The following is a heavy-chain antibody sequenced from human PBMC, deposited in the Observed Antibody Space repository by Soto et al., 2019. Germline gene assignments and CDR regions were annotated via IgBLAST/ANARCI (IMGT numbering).Heavy chain of an antibody. V-gene: IGHV3-66*01. CDR3: ARSKAILTGYYGYDY. J-gene: IGHJ4*02. CDR1: GFTVSSNY. D-gene: IGHD3-9*01. Sequence: EVQLVESGGGLVQPGGSLRLSCEASGFTVSSNYMSWVRQAPGKGLEWVSVIYSGGSTYYADSVKGRFAISRDNSKNTLYLQMNSLRAEDTAVYYCARSKAILTGYYGYDYWGQGTLVTVSS. CDR2: IYSGGST.